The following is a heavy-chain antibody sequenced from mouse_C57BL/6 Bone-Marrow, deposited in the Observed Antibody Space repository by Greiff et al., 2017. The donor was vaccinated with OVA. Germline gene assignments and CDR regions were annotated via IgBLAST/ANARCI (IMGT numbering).Heavy chain of an antibody. D-gene: IGHD2-4*01. J-gene: IGHJ4*01. V-gene: IGHV1-69*01. Sequence: QVQLQQPGAELVMPGASVKLSCKASGYTFTSYWMHWVKQRPGQGLEWIGAIDPSDSYTNYNQKFKGKSTLTVDKSSSTAYMQLSSLTSEDSAVYYCARKGNDYLGDYYAMDYWGQGTSGTVSS. CDR1: GYTFTSYW. CDR3: ARKGNDYLGDYYAMDY. CDR2: IDPSDSYT.